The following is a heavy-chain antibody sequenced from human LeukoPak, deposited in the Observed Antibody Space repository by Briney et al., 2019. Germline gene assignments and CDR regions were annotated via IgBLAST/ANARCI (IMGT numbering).Heavy chain of an antibody. Sequence: PSEILSLTCAVYGGSFSGYYWSWIRQPPGKGLEWIGEINHSGSTNYNPSLKSRVTISVDTSKNQFSLKLSSVTAADTAVYYCARGLGVTGTRIWFDPWGQGTLVTVSS. CDR2: INHSGST. J-gene: IGHJ5*02. D-gene: IGHD1-7*01. CDR1: GGSFSGYY. V-gene: IGHV4-34*01. CDR3: ARGLGVTGTRIWFDP.